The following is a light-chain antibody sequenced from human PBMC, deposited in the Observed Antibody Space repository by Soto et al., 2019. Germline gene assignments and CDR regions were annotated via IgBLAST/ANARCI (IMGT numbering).Light chain of an antibody. CDR3: QQSYDMPPT. Sequence: DIQMTQSPSTLPASAGDRLTITCRASETVSKSLNWYRQRPGRAPELLVYATSHLQNGVPSRFSGSGSGTAFTLAISSLQPEDFATYYCQQSYDMPPTFGQGTRVEI. CDR1: ETVSKS. J-gene: IGKJ1*01. V-gene: IGKV1-39*01. CDR2: ATS.